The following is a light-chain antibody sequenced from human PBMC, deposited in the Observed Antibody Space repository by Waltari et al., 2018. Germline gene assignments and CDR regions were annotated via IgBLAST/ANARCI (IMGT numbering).Light chain of an antibody. V-gene: IGKV3-11*01. CDR1: QSVSSY. CDR2: DAA. Sequence: EIVLTQSPATLSLSPGERATLSCRASQSVSSYLAWYQQKPGQAPRLLIYDAANRATGIPARFSGSWSGTDFTLTISSLEPEDFAVYYCQQRSNWPPVVTFGGGTKVEIK. J-gene: IGKJ4*01. CDR3: QQRSNWPPVVT.